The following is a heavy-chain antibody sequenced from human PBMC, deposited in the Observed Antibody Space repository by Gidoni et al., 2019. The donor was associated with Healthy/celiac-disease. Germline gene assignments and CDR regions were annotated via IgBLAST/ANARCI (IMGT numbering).Heavy chain of an antibody. CDR3: AKMERHGGFDY. Sequence: EVQLVESGGGLVQPGRSLRLSCAASGFNFDAYAMHWVRQDPGKGLEWVSGISWKSGSIGYADSVKGRFTISRDNAKNSLYLQMNSLRAEDTALYYCAKMERHGGFDYWGQGTLVTASS. J-gene: IGHJ4*02. CDR2: ISWKSGSI. D-gene: IGHD1-1*01. V-gene: IGHV3-9*01. CDR1: GFNFDAYA.